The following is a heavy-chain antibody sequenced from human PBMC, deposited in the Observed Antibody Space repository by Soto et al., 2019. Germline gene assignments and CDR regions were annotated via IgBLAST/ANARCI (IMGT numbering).Heavy chain of an antibody. J-gene: IGHJ6*02. Sequence: EVRLVQSGAEVKKPGESLRISCQGSGYSFENYWIGWVRQMPGKGLEWVGGVDSRDTYTTYNPFFQVHVTLSGDKSVRAVYFHRSSLKASDSATYYGARHAAVTGTDMFYYYGMDVWGQGTTVTISS. V-gene: IGHV5-10-1*03. CDR3: ARHAAVTGTDMFYYYGMDV. D-gene: IGHD6-19*01. CDR1: GYSFENYW. CDR2: VDSRDTYT.